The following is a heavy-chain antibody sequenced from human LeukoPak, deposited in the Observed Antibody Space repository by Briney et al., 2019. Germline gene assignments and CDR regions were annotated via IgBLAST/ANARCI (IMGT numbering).Heavy chain of an antibody. Sequence: SQTLSLTCAISGDSVSSNSAAWNWIRQSPSRGLECLGRTYYRSMWYNDYAVSVKSRITINPDTSKNQFSLQLNSVTPEDTAVYYCARAYYYDSSGSRAYYYGMDVWGQGTTVTVSS. CDR3: ARAYYYDSSGSRAYYYGMDV. J-gene: IGHJ6*02. D-gene: IGHD3-22*01. CDR1: GDSVSSNSAA. CDR2: TYYRSMWYN. V-gene: IGHV6-1*01.